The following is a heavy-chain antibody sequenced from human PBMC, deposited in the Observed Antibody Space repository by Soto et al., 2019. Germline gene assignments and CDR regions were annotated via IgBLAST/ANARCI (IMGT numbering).Heavy chain of an antibody. Sequence: SETLSLTCTVSGGPTSSYHWSWMRQTPGKGLEWIGYIHYSGSTNYNPSLRSRVTISVDTSRNQFSLSLRSVTAADTAVYYCTGDRNNRVWYKYWGQGTLVTVSS. CDR2: IHYSGST. D-gene: IGHD6-19*01. CDR1: GGPTSSYH. CDR3: TGDRNNRVWYKY. V-gene: IGHV4-59*01. J-gene: IGHJ4*02.